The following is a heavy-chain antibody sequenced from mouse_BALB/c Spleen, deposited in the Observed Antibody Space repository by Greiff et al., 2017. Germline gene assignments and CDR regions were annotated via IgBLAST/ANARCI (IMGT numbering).Heavy chain of an antibody. J-gene: IGHJ1*01. D-gene: IGHD1-1*01. CDR1: GYTFTEYT. Sequence: EVKLQESGPELVKPGASVKISCKTSGYTFTEYTMHWVKQSHGKSLEWIGGINPNNGGTSYNQKFKGKATLTVDKSSSTAYMELRSLTSEDSAVYYCAREGNYYYGSSYGWYFDVWGAGTTVTVSS. CDR3: AREGNYYYGSSYGWYFDV. CDR2: INPNNGGT. V-gene: IGHV1-18*01.